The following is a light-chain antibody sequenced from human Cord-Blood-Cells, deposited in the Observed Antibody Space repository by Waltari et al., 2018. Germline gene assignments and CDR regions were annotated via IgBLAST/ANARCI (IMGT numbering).Light chain of an antibody. CDR3: QSYDSSNQV. Sequence: NFTLTQPHSVSESPVKTVTISCTRSSGSIATNYVPRYQQRPGSAPTTSIYEDNQRPSGVPDRFSGSIDSSSNSASRPISGLKTEDEADYYCQSYDSSNQVFGGGTKLTVL. V-gene: IGLV6-57*03. CDR2: EDN. CDR1: SGSIATNY. J-gene: IGLJ3*02.